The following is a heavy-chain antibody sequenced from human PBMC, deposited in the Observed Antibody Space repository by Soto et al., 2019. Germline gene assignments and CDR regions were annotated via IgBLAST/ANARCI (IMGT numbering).Heavy chain of an antibody. CDR1: GFTFSSYG. D-gene: IGHD5-18*01. CDR3: ATDLGYSYGLEY. J-gene: IGHJ4*02. CDR2: ISYDGSKK. V-gene: IGHV3-30*03. Sequence: QVQLVESGGGVVQPGRSLRLSCAASGFTFSSYGRHWVRQAPGKGLEWVAVISYDGSKKYYADSVKGRFTISRDNSKNSLYLHMNSLRAGDTAVYPCATDLGYSYGLEYWGQGTLVTVSS.